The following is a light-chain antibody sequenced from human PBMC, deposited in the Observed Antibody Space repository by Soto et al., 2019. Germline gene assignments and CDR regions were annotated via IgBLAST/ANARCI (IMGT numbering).Light chain of an antibody. CDR3: SSYAGSNNYV. CDR2: EVS. Sequence: QSALTQPPSASGSPGQSVTISCTGTSSDVGGYNYVSWYQQHPGKAPKLMIYEVSKRPSGVPDRFSGSKSGNTASLTVSGLQAEYEAEDYCSSYAGSNNYVFGTGTKRTVL. CDR1: SSDVGGYNY. V-gene: IGLV2-8*01. J-gene: IGLJ1*01.